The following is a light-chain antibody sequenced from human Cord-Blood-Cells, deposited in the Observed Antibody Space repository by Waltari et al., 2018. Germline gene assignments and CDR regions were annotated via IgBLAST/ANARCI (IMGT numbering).Light chain of an antibody. V-gene: IGLV3-21*04. Sequence: SYVLTQPPSLSVAPGTTATITCGGNNIASKSVRWYQQKPGQAPVMVIYYDSDRPSGIPERFSGSNSGNTATLTISRVEAGDEADYYCQVWDSSSDHYVFGTGTKVTVL. CDR3: QVWDSSSDHYV. J-gene: IGLJ1*01. CDR2: YDS. CDR1: NIASKS.